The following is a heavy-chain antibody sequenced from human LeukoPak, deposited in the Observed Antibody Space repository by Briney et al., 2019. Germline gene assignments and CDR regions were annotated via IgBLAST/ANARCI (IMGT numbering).Heavy chain of an antibody. Sequence: GGSLRLSCAASGFTFSSYEMNWVRQAPGKGLEWVSSFSSKSGSIYYADSVKGRFTISRDNAKNSLFLQMNGLRAEDTAVYYCSRGSNSDYWGQGTLVTVSS. CDR1: GFTFSSYE. J-gene: IGHJ4*02. V-gene: IGHV3-21*01. CDR2: FSSKSGSI. D-gene: IGHD4-11*01. CDR3: SRGSNSDY.